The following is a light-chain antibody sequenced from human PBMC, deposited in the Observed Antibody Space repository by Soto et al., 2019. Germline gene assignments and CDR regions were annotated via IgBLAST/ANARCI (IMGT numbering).Light chain of an antibody. V-gene: IGLV1-40*01. CDR1: SSNIGAGFD. CDR2: GHS. CDR3: QSYDGSLSGYV. Sequence: QSVLTQSPSVSRAPGQRVTISCTGSSSNIGAGFDVHWYQQLPGTAPKLLIFGHSNRPSGVPDRFSGSKSGTSASLAITGLQPEDDADYYCQSYDGSLSGYVFGTGTKLTVL. J-gene: IGLJ1*01.